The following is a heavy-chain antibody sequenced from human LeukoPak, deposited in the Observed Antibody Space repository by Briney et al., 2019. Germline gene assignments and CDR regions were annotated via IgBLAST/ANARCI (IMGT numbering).Heavy chain of an antibody. CDR1: GGSISSSSYY. V-gene: IGHV4-39*01. Sequence: PSETLSLTCTVSGGSISSSSYYWGWIRQPPGEGLEWIGSIYYSGSTYYNSSLRSRVTISVDTSRNQFSLNLSSVAAADTAVYYCARQGRSYWGYFDYWAREPWSPSPQ. CDR3: ARQGRSYWGYFDY. CDR2: IYYSGST. D-gene: IGHD1-26*01. J-gene: IGHJ4*02.